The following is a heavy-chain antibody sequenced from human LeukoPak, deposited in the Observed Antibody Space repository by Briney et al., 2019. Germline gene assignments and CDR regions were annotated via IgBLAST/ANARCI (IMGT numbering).Heavy chain of an antibody. J-gene: IGHJ5*02. D-gene: IGHD6-13*01. CDR3: ASRNSSSWYGGFAP. Sequence: ASGTLSLTCTVSGGSISSYYWSWIRQPPGKGLEWIGYIYYSGSTNYNPSLKSRVTISVDTSKNQSSLKLSSVTAADTAVYYCASRNSSSWYGGFAPGAQETRVTVSS. CDR1: GGSISSYY. CDR2: IYYSGST. V-gene: IGHV4-59*08.